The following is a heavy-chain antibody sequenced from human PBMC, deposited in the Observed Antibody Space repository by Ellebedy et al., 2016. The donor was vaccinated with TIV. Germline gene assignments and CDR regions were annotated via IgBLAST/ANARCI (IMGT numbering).Heavy chain of an antibody. J-gene: IGHJ3*02. V-gene: IGHV4-59*08. CDR3: ARHVLDERKWELLFVAFDI. CDR2: IYYSGST. Sequence: SETLSLTCTVSGGSISSYYWSWIRQPPGKGLEWIGYIYYSGSTNYNPSLKSRVTISVDTSKNQFSLKLSSVTAADTAVYYCARHVLDERKWELLFVAFDIWGQGTMVTVSS. D-gene: IGHD1-26*01. CDR1: GGSISSYY.